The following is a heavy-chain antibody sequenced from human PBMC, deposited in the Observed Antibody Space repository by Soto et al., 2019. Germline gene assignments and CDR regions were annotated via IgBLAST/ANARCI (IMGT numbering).Heavy chain of an antibody. Sequence: EVQVLESGGGLIQPGGSLRLSCAFSGLTFSRYAASWVRQAPGKGLEWVSGIDTSGHNTYYADFVKGRFTISRDNSNNTLFLHMNNLRAEDTAVYYCAKAVVQYLYFFNHWGQGILVTVSS. CDR1: GLTFSRYA. V-gene: IGHV3-23*01. CDR2: IDTSGHNT. D-gene: IGHD3-9*01. CDR3: AKAVVQYLYFFNH. J-gene: IGHJ4*02.